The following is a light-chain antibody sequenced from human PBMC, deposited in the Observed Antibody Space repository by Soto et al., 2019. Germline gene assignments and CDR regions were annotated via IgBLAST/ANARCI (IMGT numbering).Light chain of an antibody. CDR3: SSYAGSNNYV. CDR1: SSDVGGYNF. Sequence: ALTQPPSASGSPGQSVTISCTGTSSDVGGYNFVSWYQQHPGKAPKLMIYEVSKRPSGVPDRFSGSKSGNTASLTVSGLQAEDEADYYCSSYAGSNNYVFGTGTKLTVL. CDR2: EVS. J-gene: IGLJ1*01. V-gene: IGLV2-8*01.